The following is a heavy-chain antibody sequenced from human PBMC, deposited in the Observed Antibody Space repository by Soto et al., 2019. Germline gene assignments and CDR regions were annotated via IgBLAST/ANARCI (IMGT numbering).Heavy chain of an antibody. CDR2: IYAPGTT. J-gene: IGHJ5*02. Sequence: PSETVSLTCTVSGASISGFYWRWIRKSAGKGLEWIGRIYAPGTTDYNPSRKMRVIMSVDTSKKQFSLKLRSVTAADTAVYYCVRDGTRTLRDWLDPGAQGISVTVSS. V-gene: IGHV4-4*07. CDR3: VRDGTRTLRDWLDP. CDR1: GASISGFY. D-gene: IGHD1-1*01.